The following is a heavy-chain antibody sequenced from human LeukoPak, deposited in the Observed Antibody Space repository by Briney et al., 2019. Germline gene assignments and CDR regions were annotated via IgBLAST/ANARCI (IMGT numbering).Heavy chain of an antibody. CDR3: AKDPLITFGGVNKDDDAFDI. D-gene: IGHD3-16*01. CDR1: GFTFGSYG. Sequence: PGGSLRLSCAASGFTFGSYGMHWVRQAPGKGLEWVSAISGSGGSTYYADSVKGRFTISRGNSKNTLYLQMNTLRAEDTAVYYCAKDPLITFGGVNKDDDAFDIWGQGTMVTVSS. V-gene: IGHV3-23*01. J-gene: IGHJ3*02. CDR2: ISGSGGST.